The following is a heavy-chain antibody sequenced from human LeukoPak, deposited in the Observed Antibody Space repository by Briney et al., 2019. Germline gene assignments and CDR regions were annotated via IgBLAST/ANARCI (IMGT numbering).Heavy chain of an antibody. V-gene: IGHV3-21*01. CDR2: ISSSSSYI. CDR3: ASISYGSGLIGAFDI. J-gene: IGHJ3*02. CDR1: GFTFSSYS. Sequence: PGGSLRLSCAASGFTFSSYSMNWVRQAPGKGLEWVSSISSSSSYIYYADSVKGRFTISRDNAKNSLYLQMNSLRAEDTAVYYCASISYGSGLIGAFDIWGQGTMVTVSS. D-gene: IGHD3-10*01.